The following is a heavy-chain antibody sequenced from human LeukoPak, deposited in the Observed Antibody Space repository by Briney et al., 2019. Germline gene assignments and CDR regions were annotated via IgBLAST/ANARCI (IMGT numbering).Heavy chain of an antibody. D-gene: IGHD6-13*01. CDR2: IYYSGST. V-gene: IGHV4-30-4*01. Sequence: SETLSLTCTVSGDSISSGYYYWSWIRQPPGKGLEWIAYIYYSGSTYYNPSLKSRVTISVDTSKNQFSLKLSSVTAADTAVYYCARAFRNIAVPGTIFDYWGQGTLVTVSS. CDR1: GDSISSGYYY. CDR3: ARAFRNIAVPGTIFDY. J-gene: IGHJ4*02.